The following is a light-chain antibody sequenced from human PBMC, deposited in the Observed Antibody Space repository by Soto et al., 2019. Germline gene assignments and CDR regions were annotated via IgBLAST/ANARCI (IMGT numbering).Light chain of an antibody. CDR3: CSYAGITTYYV. J-gene: IGLJ1*01. Sequence: QSVLTQPASVSGSPGQSITISCTGTSSDVGSYNLVSWYQQHPGEAPKFMIYGVNSRPSGVSFRFSGSKSGNTASLTISGFQAEDEADYYCCSYAGITTYYVFGTGTKVTVL. V-gene: IGLV2-23*02. CDR2: GVN. CDR1: SSDVGSYNL.